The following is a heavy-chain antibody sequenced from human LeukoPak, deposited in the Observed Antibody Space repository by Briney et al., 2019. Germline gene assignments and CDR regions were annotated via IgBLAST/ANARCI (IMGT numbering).Heavy chain of an antibody. CDR2: INHSGST. CDR1: GGSFSGYY. J-gene: IGHJ4*02. Sequence: SETLSLTCAVYGGSFSGYYWSWIRQPPGKGLEWIGEINHSGSTNYNPSLKSRVTISVDTSKNQFSLKLSSVTAADTAVYYCARAVYVWGSYRFDYWGQGTLVTVSS. D-gene: IGHD3-16*02. CDR3: ARAVYVWGSYRFDY. V-gene: IGHV4-34*01.